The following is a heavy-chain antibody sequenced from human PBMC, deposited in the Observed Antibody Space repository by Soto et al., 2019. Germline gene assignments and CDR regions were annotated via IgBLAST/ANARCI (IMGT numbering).Heavy chain of an antibody. Sequence: SETLSLTCTVSGGSISSSSYYWGWIRQPPGKGLEWIGSIYYSGSTYYNPSLKSRVTISVDTSKNQFSLKLSSVTAADTAVYYGEGYIWDRTVDYWGKGTLVTVSS. CDR3: EGYIWDRTVDY. V-gene: IGHV4-39*01. J-gene: IGHJ4*02. CDR1: GGSISSSSYY. CDR2: IYYSGST. D-gene: IGHD3-16*01.